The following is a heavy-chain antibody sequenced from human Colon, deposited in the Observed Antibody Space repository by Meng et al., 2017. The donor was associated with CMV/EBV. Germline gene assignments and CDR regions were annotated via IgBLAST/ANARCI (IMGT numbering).Heavy chain of an antibody. CDR2: ISSSSSYI. CDR3: AGGTPRYYYYGMDV. Sequence: GGSLRLSCAASGFTFSSYSMNWVRQAPGKGLEWVSSISSSSSYIYYADSVKGRFTISRDNAKNSLYLQMNSLRAEDTAVYYCAGGTPRYYYYGMDVWGQGTTVTVSS. D-gene: IGHD1-14*01. CDR1: GFTFSSYS. J-gene: IGHJ6*02. V-gene: IGHV3-21*01.